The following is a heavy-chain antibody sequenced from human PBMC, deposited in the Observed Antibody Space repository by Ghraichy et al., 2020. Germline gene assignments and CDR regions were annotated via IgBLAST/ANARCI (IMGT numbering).Heavy chain of an antibody. J-gene: IGHJ4*02. CDR3: ARGKAVASTIYDY. D-gene: IGHD6-19*01. CDR2: IYYSGST. CDR1: GGSISSGYYY. V-gene: IGHV4-30-4*01. Sequence: SETLSLTCTVSGGSISSGYYYWTWIRQPPGKGLEWIGYIYYSGSTYYNPSLKSRVSISEDTSKNQFSLKLSSVTAADTAVYYCARGKAVASTIYDYWGQGTLVTVSS.